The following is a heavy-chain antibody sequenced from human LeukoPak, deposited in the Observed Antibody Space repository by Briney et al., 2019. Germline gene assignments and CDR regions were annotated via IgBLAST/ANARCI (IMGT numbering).Heavy chain of an antibody. CDR2: IYHSGST. V-gene: IGHV4-30-2*01. D-gene: IGHD6-19*01. CDR3: ASGDRAVAGTSYFDY. J-gene: IGHJ4*02. CDR1: GGSISSGGYY. Sequence: PSQTLSLTCTVSGGSISSGGYYWSWIRQPPGKGLEWIGYIYHSGSTYYNPSLKSRVTISVDRSKNQFSLKLSSVTAADTAVYYCASGDRAVAGTSYFDYWGQGTLVTVSS.